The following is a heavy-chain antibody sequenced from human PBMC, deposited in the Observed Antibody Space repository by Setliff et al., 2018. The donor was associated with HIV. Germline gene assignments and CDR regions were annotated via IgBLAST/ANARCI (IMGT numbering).Heavy chain of an antibody. D-gene: IGHD5-18*01. CDR1: GFTFTDSA. CDR2: IVVGRGNT. J-gene: IGHJ4*02. CDR3: ARDSLRGYNYDFFDT. Sequence: SVKVSCKASGFTFTDSAVQWVRQTRGQRLEWIGWIVVGRGNTNYAQQFQGRVTITRDMSTSTAYLEMSSLRSEDTAVYFCARDSLRGYNYDFFDTWGQGTLVTVSS. V-gene: IGHV1-58*01.